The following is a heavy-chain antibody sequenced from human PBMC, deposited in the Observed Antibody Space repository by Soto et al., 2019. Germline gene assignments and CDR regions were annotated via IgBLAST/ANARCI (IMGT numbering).Heavy chain of an antibody. V-gene: IGHV4-39*01. D-gene: IGHD3-22*01. J-gene: IGHJ4*02. CDR3: ARQPLGGLGSGYYYPPHFDY. CDR2: IYYSGRT. CDR1: GGSISSSSYY. Sequence: QLQLQESGPGLVKPSETLSLTCTVSGGSISSSSYYWGWIRQPPGKGLEWMGSIYYSGRTYYNPSLKSRVTIYVDTSKNPSSLKLSSVSAADTAVYYCARQPLGGLGSGYYYPPHFDYWGQGTLVTVSS.